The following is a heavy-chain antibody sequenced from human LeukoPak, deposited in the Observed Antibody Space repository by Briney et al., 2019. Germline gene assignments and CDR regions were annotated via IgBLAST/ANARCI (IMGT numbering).Heavy chain of an antibody. CDR3: ARDAYGITMVRGVITDAFDI. D-gene: IGHD3-10*01. Sequence: GGSLRLSCAASGFAFSSYGMHWVRQAPGKGLEWVAVIWYDGSNKYYADSVKGRFTISRDNSKNTLYLQMNSLRAEDTAVYYCARDAYGITMVRGVITDAFDIWGQGTMVTVSS. CDR1: GFAFSSYG. J-gene: IGHJ3*02. CDR2: IWYDGSNK. V-gene: IGHV3-33*01.